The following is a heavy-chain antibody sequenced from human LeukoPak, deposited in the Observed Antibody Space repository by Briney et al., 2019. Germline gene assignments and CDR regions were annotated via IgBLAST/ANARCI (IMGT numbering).Heavy chain of an antibody. CDR2: IYYSGST. D-gene: IGHD4-17*01. J-gene: IGHJ4*02. CDR1: GGSISSSSYY. V-gene: IGHV4-39*07. Sequence: SETLSLTCTVSGGSISSSSYYWGWIRQPPGKGLEWIVSIYYSGSTYYNPSLKSRVTISVDTSKNQFSLKLSSVTAADTAVYYCARDRSQDDYGDYVPFDYWGQGTLVTVSS. CDR3: ARDRSQDDYGDYVPFDY.